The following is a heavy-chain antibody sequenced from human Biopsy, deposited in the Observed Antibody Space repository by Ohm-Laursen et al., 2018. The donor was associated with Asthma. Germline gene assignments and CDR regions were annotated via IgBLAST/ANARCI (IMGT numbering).Heavy chain of an antibody. Sequence: SLRLSCTAPRFTYEMHWVRQAPGKGLEWVAVISYDGSSIYYADSVKGRFTISRDNSKNTLDLQMNSLSAEDSAVYYCARVDGVVEPATRMGGMDVWGQGTTVTVSS. CDR2: ISYDGSSI. D-gene: IGHD2-15*01. CDR1: RFTYE. V-gene: IGHV3-30-3*01. CDR3: ARVDGVVEPATRMGGMDV. J-gene: IGHJ6*02.